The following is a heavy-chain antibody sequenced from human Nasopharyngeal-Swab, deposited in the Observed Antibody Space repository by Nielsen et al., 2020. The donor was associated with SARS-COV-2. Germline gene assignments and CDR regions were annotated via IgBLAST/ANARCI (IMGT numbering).Heavy chain of an antibody. CDR2: IYSSGRT. D-gene: IGHD1-26*01. CDR3: ARFTYGGSYHIYWYFDL. V-gene: IGHV3-53*01. J-gene: IGHJ2*01. Sequence: GGSLRLSCAASGFTVSGNYMNWVRQAPGKGLEWVSVIYSSGRTYYADSVKGRFTISRDDSKNTVFLQMNSLRAEDTAVYYCARFTYGGSYHIYWYFDLWGRGTLVTVSS. CDR1: GFTVSGNY.